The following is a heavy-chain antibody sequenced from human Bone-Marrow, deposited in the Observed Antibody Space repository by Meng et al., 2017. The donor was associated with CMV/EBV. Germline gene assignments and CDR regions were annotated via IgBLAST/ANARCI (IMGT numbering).Heavy chain of an antibody. CDR3: VRDASAGATRFDQ. J-gene: IGHJ4*02. Sequence: GESLKISCAASGFTFSDYYMSWIRQAPGKGLEWVSYISSSGSTIYYADSVKGRFTVSRDNAKESLYLQMNSLRGEDTAVYFCVRDASAGATRFDQCGQGTLVTVSS. CDR2: ISSSGSTI. V-gene: IGHV3-11*04. CDR1: GFTFSDYY. D-gene: IGHD1-26*01.